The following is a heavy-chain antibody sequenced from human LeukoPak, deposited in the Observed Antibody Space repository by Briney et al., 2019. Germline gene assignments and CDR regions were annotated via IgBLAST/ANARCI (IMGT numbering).Heavy chain of an antibody. J-gene: IGHJ6*03. D-gene: IGHD3-22*01. CDR3: ARGTGTYYYDSSGYYYGNYYCYYYMDV. CDR2: IYYSGST. Sequence: SETLSLTCTVSGGSISSYYWSWIRQPPGKGLEWIGYIYYSGSTNYNPSLKSRVTISVDTSKNQFSLKLSSVTAADTAVYYCARGTGTYYYDSSGYYYGNYYCYYYMDVWGKGTTVTVSS. V-gene: IGHV4-59*01. CDR1: GGSISSYY.